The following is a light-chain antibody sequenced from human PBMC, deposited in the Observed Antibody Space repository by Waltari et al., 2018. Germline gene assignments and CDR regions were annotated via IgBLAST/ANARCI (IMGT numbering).Light chain of an antibody. CDR2: GNN. Sequence: QSGLTQPPSVSGAPGQRVTISCTGSRSNIGAGYDVHWYQKLPGTAPKLLIYGNNNRAPGVPYRFPGSQFCHLTSLAITGLQAEGEGGYYRQVFGRGLSGSVFGGGTKLTVL. CDR3: QVFGRGLSGSV. J-gene: IGLJ2*01. V-gene: IGLV1-40*01. CDR1: RSNIGAGYD.